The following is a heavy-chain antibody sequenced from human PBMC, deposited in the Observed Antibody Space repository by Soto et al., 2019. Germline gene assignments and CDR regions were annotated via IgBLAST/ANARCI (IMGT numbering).Heavy chain of an antibody. CDR3: ARDKDLEPTVWGY. Sequence: QVQLQESGPGLVKPSQTLSLTCTVSGDSMGSGGHYYNWIRLLPGKGLEWIGYIYYSGATHYNPYLMGRVSISIDTSNNQFSLRLISVTAADTALYFCARDKDLEPTVWGYWGQGTQVTVSS. D-gene: IGHD7-27*01. V-gene: IGHV4-31*03. J-gene: IGHJ4*02. CDR2: IYYSGAT. CDR1: GDSMGSGGHY.